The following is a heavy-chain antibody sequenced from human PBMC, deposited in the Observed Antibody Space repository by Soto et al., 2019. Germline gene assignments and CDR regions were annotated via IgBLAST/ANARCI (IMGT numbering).Heavy chain of an antibody. CDR3: ARGATVTQYDY. CDR2: GSYRGTT. D-gene: IGHD5-18*01. CDR1: GVSVNSGSFY. V-gene: IGHV4-61*01. Sequence: QVQLQESGPGLVKPSETLSLTGTVSGVSVNSGSFYWAWIREPPGKGLEWIGFGSYRGTTNSKPSPNIRVTISVDTSRSQISLKVTSLPAADTAVYYCARGATVTQYDYWGQGTLVTVSS. J-gene: IGHJ4*02.